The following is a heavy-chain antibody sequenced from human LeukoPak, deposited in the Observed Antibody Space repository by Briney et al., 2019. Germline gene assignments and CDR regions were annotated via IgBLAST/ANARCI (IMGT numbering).Heavy chain of an antibody. V-gene: IGHV1-2*02. CDR3: ATPILRYFDWLLSPEALGN. Sequence: ASVKVSCKASGYTFTGYYMHWVRQAPGQGLEWMGWINPNSGGTNYAQKFQGRVTMTRDTSISTAYMELSRLRSDDTAVYYCATPILRYFDWLLSPEALGNWGQGTLVTVSS. D-gene: IGHD3-9*01. J-gene: IGHJ4*02. CDR1: GYTFTGYY. CDR2: INPNSGGT.